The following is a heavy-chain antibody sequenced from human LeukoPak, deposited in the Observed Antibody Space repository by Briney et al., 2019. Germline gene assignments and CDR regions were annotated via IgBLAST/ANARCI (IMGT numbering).Heavy chain of an antibody. V-gene: IGHV3-33*01. CDR3: ARGPSAYPKCFDY. Sequence: PGRSLRLSCAASGFNFSSFVMHWVRQAPGKGLEWVAVIWYDGSNKYYADSVKGRFTISRDNSKNTLYLQTNSLRAEDTAVYYCARGPSAYPKCFDYWGQGTLVTVSS. CDR1: GFNFSSFV. D-gene: IGHD5-12*01. J-gene: IGHJ4*02. CDR2: IWYDGSNK.